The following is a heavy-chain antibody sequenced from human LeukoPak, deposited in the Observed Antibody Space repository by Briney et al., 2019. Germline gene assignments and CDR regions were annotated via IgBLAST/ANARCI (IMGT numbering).Heavy chain of an antibody. CDR2: ISAYNGNT. J-gene: IGHJ4*01. D-gene: IGHD5-12*01. CDR3: GRDSGYDLGDYFDY. CDR1: GYTFTSYG. Sequence: ASVKVSCKASGYTFTSYGISWVRQAPGQGLEWMGWISAYNGNTNYAQKLQGRVTMTTATSTSTAYMELRRLRSDETAVYYGGRDSGYDLGDYFDYWGQGTLVTVSS. V-gene: IGHV1-18*01.